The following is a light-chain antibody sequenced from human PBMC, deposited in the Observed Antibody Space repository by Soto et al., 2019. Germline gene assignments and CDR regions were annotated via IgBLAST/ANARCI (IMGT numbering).Light chain of an antibody. V-gene: IGKV1-5*03. J-gene: IGKJ1*01. Sequence: DIQLTQSPSTLSAFVGARVTLTCRASQSISSWLAWYQQKPGKAPKLLIYKASSLESGVPSRFSGSGSGTEFTLTISSLQPDDFATYYCQQYNSYPTFGQGTKVDIK. CDR1: QSISSW. CDR3: QQYNSYPT. CDR2: KAS.